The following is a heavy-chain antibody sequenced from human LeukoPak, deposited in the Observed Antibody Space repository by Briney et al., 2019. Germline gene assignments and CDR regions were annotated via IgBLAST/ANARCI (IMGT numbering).Heavy chain of an antibody. D-gene: IGHD2-15*01. J-gene: IGHJ4*02. Sequence: GGSLRLSCAASGFTFSSYAMSWVRQAPGKGLEWVSAISGSGGSIYYADSVKGRFTISRDNAKNSLYLQMNSLRAEDTAVYYCARACSGGSCYVFDYWGQGTLVTVSS. CDR2: ISGSGGSI. V-gene: IGHV3-23*01. CDR1: GFTFSSYA. CDR3: ARACSGGSCYVFDY.